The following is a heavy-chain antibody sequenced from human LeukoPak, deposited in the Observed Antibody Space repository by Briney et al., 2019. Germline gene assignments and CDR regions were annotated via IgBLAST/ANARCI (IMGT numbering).Heavy chain of an antibody. CDR2: ISSSSSYI. CDR3: ASFFSGLLLDY. CDR1: GGSFSGYY. V-gene: IGHV3-21*01. Sequence: ETLSLTCAVYGGSFSGYYWSWIRQAPGKGLEWVSSISSSSSYIYYADSVKGRFTISRDNAKNSLYLQMNTLRAEDTAVYYCASFFSGLLLDYWGQGTLVTVSS. J-gene: IGHJ4*02. D-gene: IGHD3-22*01.